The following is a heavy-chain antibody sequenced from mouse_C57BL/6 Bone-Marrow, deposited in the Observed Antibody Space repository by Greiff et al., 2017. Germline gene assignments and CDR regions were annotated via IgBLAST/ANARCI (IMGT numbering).Heavy chain of an antibody. CDR1: GYTFTSYW. CDR2: IDPSDSYT. Sequence: VQLQQPGPELVMPGASVKLSCKASGYTFTSYWMPWVKQRPGQGLEWIGEIDPSDSYTNSNQKFKGKSTLTVDKSSSKAYMQLSSLTSEDAAVYYCAREGTTVVAAYYFDYWGQGTTLTVSS. CDR3: AREGTTVVAAYYFDY. D-gene: IGHD1-1*01. V-gene: IGHV1-69*01. J-gene: IGHJ2*01.